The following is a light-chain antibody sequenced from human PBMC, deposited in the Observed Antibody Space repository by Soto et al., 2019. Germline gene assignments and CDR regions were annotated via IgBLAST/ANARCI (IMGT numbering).Light chain of an antibody. CDR3: QQRYNWPIT. Sequence: EIVLTQSPGTLSLSPGEGATLSCRASQSVPSNYLAWYQQRPGQAPRLLIYGASRRATGIPDRFSGSGSGTDFTLTISRLEPEDFSVYYCQQRYNWPITFGQGTRLEIK. CDR1: QSVPSNY. J-gene: IGKJ5*01. CDR2: GAS. V-gene: IGKV3D-20*02.